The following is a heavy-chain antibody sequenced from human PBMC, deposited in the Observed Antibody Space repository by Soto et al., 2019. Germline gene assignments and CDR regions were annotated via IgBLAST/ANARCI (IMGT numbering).Heavy chain of an antibody. CDR2: IYHSGST. D-gene: IGHD3-16*01. J-gene: IGHJ4*02. CDR3: ARGLILDY. Sequence: SETLSLTCTVSGGSISSGDYYWSWVRQPPGKGLEWIGEIYHSGSTNYNPSLKSRVTISVDKSKNQFSLKLSSVTAADTAVFYCARGLILDYWGQGTLVTVSS. V-gene: IGHV4-4*02. CDR1: GGSISSGDYY.